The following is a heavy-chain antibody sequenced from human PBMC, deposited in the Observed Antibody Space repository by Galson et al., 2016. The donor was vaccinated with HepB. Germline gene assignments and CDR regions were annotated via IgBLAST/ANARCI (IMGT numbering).Heavy chain of an antibody. CDR2: IYPGDSDT. CDR1: GYSFTTNW. CDR3: ARLIERKTTDY. Sequence: QSGAEVKKPGESLKISCQTSGYSFTTNWIAWVRQMPGKGLEWIGVIYPGDSDTRYSPSFQGQVTISVDKSVSTAYLQWSSLKASDTAMYYCARLIERKTTDYWGQGTLVTVSS. J-gene: IGHJ4*02. D-gene: IGHD1-1*01. V-gene: IGHV5-51*01.